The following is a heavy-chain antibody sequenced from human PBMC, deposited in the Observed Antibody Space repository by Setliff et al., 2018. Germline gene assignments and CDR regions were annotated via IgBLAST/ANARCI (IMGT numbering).Heavy chain of an antibody. V-gene: IGHV3-30*01. CDR2: VSYDGSET. CDR3: AGDLERVAGHNYFDK. Sequence: GGSLRLSCAASGFTFSSYAMHWVRQAPGKGLEWVAVVSYDGSETYYADSVRGRFTISRDNSRFTLFLQMDRLRSEDTAVYFCAGDLERVAGHNYFDKWGQGTLVTVSS. CDR1: GFTFSSYA. J-gene: IGHJ4*02. D-gene: IGHD3-3*01.